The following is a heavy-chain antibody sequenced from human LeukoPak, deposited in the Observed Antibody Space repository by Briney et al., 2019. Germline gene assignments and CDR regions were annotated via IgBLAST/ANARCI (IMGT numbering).Heavy chain of an antibody. J-gene: IGHJ4*02. V-gene: IGHV3-64*02. CDR2: ISSDGIKT. CDR3: AKGADNSGYFQTDF. Sequence: GGSLRLSCAASGFTVSSNYMSWVRQAPGKGMEYVSVISSDGIKTYYSDSVKGRFTISRDNSKNMLYLQMGSLRAEDLAVYYCAKGADNSGYFQTDFWGQGTLVTVSS. D-gene: IGHD3-22*01. CDR1: GFTVSSNY.